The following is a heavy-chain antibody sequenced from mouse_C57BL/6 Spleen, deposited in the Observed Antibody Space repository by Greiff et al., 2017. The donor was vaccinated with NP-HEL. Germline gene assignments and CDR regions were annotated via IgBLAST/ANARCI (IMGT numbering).Heavy chain of an antibody. CDR1: GYTFTDYY. CDR2: ISPGSGNT. J-gene: IGHJ2*01. CDR3: ARQLRLRYFDY. V-gene: IGHV1-84*01. D-gene: IGHD3-2*02. Sequence: VQLQQSGPELVKPGASVKISCKASGYTFTDYYINWVKQRPGQGLEWIGWISPGSGNTKYNEKFKGKATLTVDTSSSTAYMQLSSLTSEDSAVYFCARQLRLRYFDYWGQGTTLTVSS.